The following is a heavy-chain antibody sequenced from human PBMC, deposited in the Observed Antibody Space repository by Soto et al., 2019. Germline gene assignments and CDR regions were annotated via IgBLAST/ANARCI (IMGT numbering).Heavy chain of an antibody. Sequence: EVQLVESGGGLGQPGGSLRLSCAASGFTLSSYSMHWVRQAPGKGLEWVSYISGSGGTIYYADSVKGRFTISRDNAKNSLSVQINGLRDEDTAVYFCARETGLRSSGWSYYFDFWGQGTLVTVSS. V-gene: IGHV3-48*02. CDR1: GFTLSSYS. CDR3: ARETGLRSSGWSYYFDF. CDR2: ISGSGGTI. J-gene: IGHJ4*02. D-gene: IGHD6-19*01.